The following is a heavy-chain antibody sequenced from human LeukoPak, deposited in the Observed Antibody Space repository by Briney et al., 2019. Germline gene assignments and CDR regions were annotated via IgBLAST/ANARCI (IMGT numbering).Heavy chain of an antibody. CDR2: INPNSGGT. Sequence: ASVKVSCKASGYTFTGYYMHWVRQAPGQGLEWMGWINPNSGGTNYAQKFQGRVTMTRDTSISTAYMELSRLRSDDTAVYYCARASPYYYYDSSGYYYVYWGQGTLVTVSS. D-gene: IGHD3-22*01. CDR3: ARASPYYYYDSSGYYYVY. J-gene: IGHJ4*02. V-gene: IGHV1-2*02. CDR1: GYTFTGYY.